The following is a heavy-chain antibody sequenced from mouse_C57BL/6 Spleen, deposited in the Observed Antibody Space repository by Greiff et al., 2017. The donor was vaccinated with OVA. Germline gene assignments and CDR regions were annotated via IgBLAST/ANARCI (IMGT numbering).Heavy chain of an antibody. D-gene: IGHD2-4*01. V-gene: IGHV5-4*01. J-gene: IGHJ4*01. CDR3: ARHYDYDAMDY. CDR2: ISDGGSYT. Sequence: EVHLVESGGGLVKPGGSLKLSCAASGFTFSSYAMSWVRQTPEKRLAWVATISDGGSYTYYPDNVKGRFTISRDNAKNNLYLQMSHLKSEDTAMYYCARHYDYDAMDYWGQGTSVTVSS. CDR1: GFTFSSYA.